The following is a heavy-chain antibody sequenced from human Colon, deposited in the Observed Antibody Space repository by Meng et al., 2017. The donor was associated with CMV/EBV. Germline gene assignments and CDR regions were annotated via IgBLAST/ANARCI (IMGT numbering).Heavy chain of an antibody. CDR3: AHGRGWLTDY. D-gene: IGHD6-19*01. CDR2: IYWDDDN. Sequence: QINLKASGPTLVKPTQTLTLTCTFSGFSLRTPEVGVHWIRQPPGKALEWLALIYWDDDNQFRPSLKNRITITKDTSKNQVVLTMTNMDPVDTATYYCAHGRGWLTDYWGQGTLVTVSS. J-gene: IGHJ4*02. V-gene: IGHV2-5*02. CDR1: GFSLRTPEVG.